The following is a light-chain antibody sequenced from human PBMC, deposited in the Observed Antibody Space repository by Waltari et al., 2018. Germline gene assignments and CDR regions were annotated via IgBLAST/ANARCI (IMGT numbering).Light chain of an antibody. Sequence: DVQMTQSPSTLSASVGDRVTITCRASQNIRDWLAWDQQRPGKAPRLLIYGASTWQTGVPARFSGSGSGTEFTLTINSLQPDDFATYYCQQYNGYFTWTFGQGTKVEIK. CDR3: QQYNGYFTWT. V-gene: IGKV1-5*01. J-gene: IGKJ1*01. CDR1: QNIRDW. CDR2: GAS.